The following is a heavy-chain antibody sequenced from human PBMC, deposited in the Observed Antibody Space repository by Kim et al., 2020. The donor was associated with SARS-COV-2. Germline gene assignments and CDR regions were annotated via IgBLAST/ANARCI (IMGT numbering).Heavy chain of an antibody. D-gene: IGHD3-22*01. CDR2: IYYSGST. CDR1: GGSISSGGYY. Sequence: SETLSLTCTVSGGSISSGGYYWSWIRQHPGKGLEWIGYIYYSGSTYYNPSLKSRVTISVDTSKNQFSLKLSSVTAADTAVYYCARGPDSSGYYLFDYWGQGTLVTVSS. V-gene: IGHV4-31*03. CDR3: ARGPDSSGYYLFDY. J-gene: IGHJ4*02.